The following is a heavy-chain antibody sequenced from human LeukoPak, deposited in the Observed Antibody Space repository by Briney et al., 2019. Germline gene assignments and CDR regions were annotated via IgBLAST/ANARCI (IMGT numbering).Heavy chain of an antibody. Sequence: SETLSLTCTVSGGSMTNYYWNWIRQPAGKGLEWIGHIYSSGSTNYNPPLKSRVTMSVDTSKKQFFLNLMSVTAADTAVYYCARSTDYWGQGILVTVSS. J-gene: IGHJ4*02. CDR2: IYSSGST. CDR1: GGSMTNYY. CDR3: ARSTDY. V-gene: IGHV4-4*07.